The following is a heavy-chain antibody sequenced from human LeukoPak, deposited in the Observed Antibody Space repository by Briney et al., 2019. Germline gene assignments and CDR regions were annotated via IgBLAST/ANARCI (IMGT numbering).Heavy chain of an antibody. CDR1: GFTFSDYY. CDR2: ISSSGSTI. Sequence: GGSLRLSCAASGFTFSDYYMSWIRQAPGKGLEWVSYISSSGSTIYYADSVKGRFTISRDNAKNSLYLQMNSLRAEDTAVYYCARVFHDILTHAQPYYYMDVWGKGTTVTVSS. D-gene: IGHD3-9*01. CDR3: ARVFHDILTHAQPYYYMDV. V-gene: IGHV3-11*04. J-gene: IGHJ6*03.